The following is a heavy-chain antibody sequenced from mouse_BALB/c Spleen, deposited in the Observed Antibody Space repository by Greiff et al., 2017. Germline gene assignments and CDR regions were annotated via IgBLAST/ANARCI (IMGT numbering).Heavy chain of an antibody. V-gene: IGHV5-6-4*01. J-gene: IGHJ4*01. CDR1: GFTFSSYT. D-gene: IGHD1-2*01. CDR2: ISSGGSYT. Sequence: EVKLMESGGGLVKPGGSLKLSCAASGFTFSSYTMSWVRQTPEKRLEWVATISSGGSYTYYPDSVKGRFTISRDNAKNTLYLQMSSLKSEDTAMYYCTRDATAIYAMDYWGQGTSVTVSS. CDR3: TRDATAIYAMDY.